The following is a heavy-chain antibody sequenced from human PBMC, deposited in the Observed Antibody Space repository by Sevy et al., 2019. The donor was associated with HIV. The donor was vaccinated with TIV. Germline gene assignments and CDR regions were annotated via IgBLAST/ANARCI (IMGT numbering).Heavy chain of an antibody. D-gene: IGHD3-22*01. V-gene: IGHV3-23*01. J-gene: IGHJ6*02. Sequence: GGSLRLSCAASGFTFTNYAMTWVRQAPGKGPEWVSLISGSGGSTYDADSVKGRFTISRDNSKNTLYLQMNSLRAEDTGVYYCAKGENTESGGYFSYYYGVDFWGQGTTVTVSS. CDR2: ISGSGGST. CDR1: GFTFTNYA. CDR3: AKGENTESGGYFSYYYGVDF.